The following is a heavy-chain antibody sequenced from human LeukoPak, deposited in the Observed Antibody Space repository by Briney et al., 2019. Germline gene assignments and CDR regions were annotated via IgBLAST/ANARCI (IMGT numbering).Heavy chain of an antibody. CDR2: TVVGSGNT. V-gene: IGHV1-58*02. CDR3: AADTYYYDSSGYFY. D-gene: IGHD3-22*01. Sequence: SVKVSCKASGFTFTSSAMQWVRQARGQRLEWIGWTVVGSGNTNYAQKFQERVTITRDMSTSTAYMELSSLRSEDTAVYYCAADTYYYDSSGYFYWGQGTLVTVTS. CDR1: GFTFTSSA. J-gene: IGHJ4*02.